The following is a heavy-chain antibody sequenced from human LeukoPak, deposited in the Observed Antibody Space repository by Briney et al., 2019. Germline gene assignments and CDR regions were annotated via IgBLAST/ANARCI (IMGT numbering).Heavy chain of an antibody. D-gene: IGHD5-24*01. V-gene: IGHV3-7*01. CDR2: IDPDGVDK. CDR1: GFNFSISY. Sequence: GGSLRLSCTASGFNFSISYMMWVRQAPGEGLEWVAHIDPDGVDKNYVGSVKDRFIISRDDTKNSLFLQMNSLRDDDTALYYCARGWATIPDWGQGSLVIASS. J-gene: IGHJ4*02. CDR3: ARGWATIPD.